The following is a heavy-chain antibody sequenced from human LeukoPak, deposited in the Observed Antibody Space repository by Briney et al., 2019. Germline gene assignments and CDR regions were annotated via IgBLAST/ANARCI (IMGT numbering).Heavy chain of an antibody. Sequence: PGGSLRLSCAASGFTFSHAWMSWVRQAPGKGLEWVGRIKSKTDGGTTDYAAPVKGRFTISRDDSKNTLYLQMNSLKTEDTAVYYCTTDVLVVAASHDTFDIWGQGTMVTVSS. CDR1: GFTFSHAW. J-gene: IGHJ3*02. D-gene: IGHD2-15*01. CDR3: TTDVLVVAASHDTFDI. V-gene: IGHV3-15*01. CDR2: IKSKTDGGTT.